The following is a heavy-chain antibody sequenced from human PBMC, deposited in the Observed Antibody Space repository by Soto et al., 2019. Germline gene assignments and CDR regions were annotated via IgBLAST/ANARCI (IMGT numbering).Heavy chain of an antibody. V-gene: IGHV3-33*01. Sequence: QVQLVESGGGVVQPGRSLRLSCVASGFTFSSYGMHWVRQAPGKGLEWVAVIWYDGSNKYYADSVKGRFTISRDNSKNTLYLQMNSLRAEDTAVYYCARDHRGDYSFDYWGQGNLLTVSS. CDR2: IWYDGSNK. J-gene: IGHJ4*02. D-gene: IGHD4-17*01. CDR1: GFTFSSYG. CDR3: ARDHRGDYSFDY.